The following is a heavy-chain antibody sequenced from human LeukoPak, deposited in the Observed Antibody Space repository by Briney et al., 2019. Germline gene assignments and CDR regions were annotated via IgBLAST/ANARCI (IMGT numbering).Heavy chain of an antibody. CDR2: ISSGSDYI. V-gene: IGHV3-21*04. Sequence: PGGSLRLSCAASGFTFSSYTMNWVRQAPGRGLEWVSSISSGSDYIYYADSVRGRFTISRDNTKNSLYLQMNSLRPEDTAVYYCARDLMVTKYYFDFWGQGTLVTVSS. D-gene: IGHD2-8*01. CDR3: ARDLMVTKYYFDF. CDR1: GFTFSSYT. J-gene: IGHJ4*02.